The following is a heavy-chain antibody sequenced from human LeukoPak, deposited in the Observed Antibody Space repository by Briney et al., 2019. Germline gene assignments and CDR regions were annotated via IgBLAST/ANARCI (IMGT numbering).Heavy chain of an antibody. CDR3: ARLVGTASYYFDY. D-gene: IGHD6-19*01. Sequence: SETLSLTCTVSGGSISSSSYYWAWIRQPPGKGLEWIGSIYYSGSTYHNPPLKSRVTISVDTSKNRFSLKLSSVTAADTAVYYCARLVGTASYYFDYWGQGTLVTVSS. CDR2: IYYSGST. J-gene: IGHJ4*02. CDR1: GGSISSSSYY. V-gene: IGHV4-39*01.